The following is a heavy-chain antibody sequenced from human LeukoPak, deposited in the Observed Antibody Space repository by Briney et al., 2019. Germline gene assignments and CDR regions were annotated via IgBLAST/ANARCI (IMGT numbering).Heavy chain of an antibody. Sequence: ASVKVSCKASGYTFTSYAMNWVRQAPGQGLEWMGWINTNTGNPTYAQGFAGRFVFSLDTSVSTAYLQISSLKAEDTAVYYCARDTTYYGRNWFDPWGQGTLVTVSS. D-gene: IGHD3-3*01. V-gene: IGHV7-4-1*02. J-gene: IGHJ5*02. CDR2: INTNTGNP. CDR1: GYTFTSYA. CDR3: ARDTTYYGRNWFDP.